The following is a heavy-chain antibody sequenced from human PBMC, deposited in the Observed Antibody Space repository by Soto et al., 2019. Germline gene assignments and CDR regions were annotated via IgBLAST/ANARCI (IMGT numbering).Heavy chain of an antibody. CDR3: ARGIADGDYVQFPIFDY. CDR2: IYYSGST. CDR1: GGSISSGGYY. D-gene: IGHD4-17*01. J-gene: IGHJ4*02. V-gene: IGHV4-31*03. Sequence: PSETLSLTCTVSGGSISSGGYYWSWIRQHPGKGLEWIGYIYYSGSTNYNPSLKSRVTISVDTSKNQFSLKLSSVTAADTAVYYCARGIADGDYVQFPIFDYWGQGTLVTVSS.